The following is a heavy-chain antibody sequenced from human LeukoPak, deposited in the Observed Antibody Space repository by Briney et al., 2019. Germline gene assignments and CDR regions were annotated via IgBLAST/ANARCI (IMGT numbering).Heavy chain of an antibody. CDR2: ISYGGSNK. J-gene: IGHJ6*03. CDR1: GFTFSSYG. D-gene: IGHD5-18*01. V-gene: IGHV3-30*03. CDR3: ARGGYSYGWYYYYYMDV. Sequence: PGGSLGLSCAASGFTFSSYGMHWVRQAPGKGLEWVAVISYGGSNKYYADSVKGRFTISRDNSKNTLYLQMNSLRAEDTAVYYCARGGYSYGWYYYYYMDVWGKGTTVTISS.